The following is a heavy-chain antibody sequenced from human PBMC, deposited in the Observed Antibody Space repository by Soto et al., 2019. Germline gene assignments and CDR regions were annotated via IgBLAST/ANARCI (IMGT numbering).Heavy chain of an antibody. CDR1: GFTFTNYA. CDR2: ISGSGTTT. J-gene: IGHJ4*02. Sequence: EVQLLESGGGLVQPGGSLRLSCAASGFTFTNYAMNWVRQAPGKGLEWVSSISGSGTTTYYADSVQGRFTISRDNSRHTLYLEMKSLRAEDTAVYYCARDLFLQGYYGSGNYYALDYWGQGTLVPVSS. CDR3: ARDLFLQGYYGSGNYYALDY. V-gene: IGHV3-23*01. D-gene: IGHD3-10*01.